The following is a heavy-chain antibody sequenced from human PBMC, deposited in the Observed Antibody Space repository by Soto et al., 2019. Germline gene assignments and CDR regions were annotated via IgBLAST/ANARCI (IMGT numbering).Heavy chain of an antibody. CDR2: IIPIFGTA. CDR3: ARSYYYDSSGYYYGGTVFDY. Sequence: SVKVSCKASGGTFSSYAISWVRQAPGQGLEWMGGIIPIFGTANYAQKFQGRVTITADESTSTAYMELSSLRSEDTAVYYCARSYYYDSSGYYYGGTVFDYWGQGTLVTVSS. D-gene: IGHD3-22*01. V-gene: IGHV1-69*13. CDR1: GGTFSSYA. J-gene: IGHJ4*02.